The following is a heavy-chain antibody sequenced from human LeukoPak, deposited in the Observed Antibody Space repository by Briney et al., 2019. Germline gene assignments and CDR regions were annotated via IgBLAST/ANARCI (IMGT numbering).Heavy chain of an antibody. D-gene: IGHD6-19*01. J-gene: IGHJ4*02. Sequence: ASVKVSCKASGYTFSNYAMNWVRQAPGLGLEWMGWINSKTGNPTYAQAFKGRFVFSFDTSVSTAYLQISSLKAEDTAVYYCASGLTGWSTDPLDYWGQGTLLTVSS. CDR1: GYTFSNYA. V-gene: IGHV7-4-1*02. CDR3: ASGLTGWSTDPLDY. CDR2: INSKTGNP.